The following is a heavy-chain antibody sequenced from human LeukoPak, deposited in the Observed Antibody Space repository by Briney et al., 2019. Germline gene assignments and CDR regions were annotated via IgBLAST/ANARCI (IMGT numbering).Heavy chain of an antibody. Sequence: PGGSLRLSHASSGSTFSNSAMSWVRQTPGKGLEWGSAISGSGGSTYYADSVKGRFTISRDNSKNTLYLQMNSLRAEDTALYYCAKHQYSSGWFLNYWGQGTLVTVSS. CDR3: AKHQYSSGWFLNY. CDR2: ISGSGGST. V-gene: IGHV3-23*01. D-gene: IGHD6-19*01. J-gene: IGHJ4*02. CDR1: GSTFSNSA.